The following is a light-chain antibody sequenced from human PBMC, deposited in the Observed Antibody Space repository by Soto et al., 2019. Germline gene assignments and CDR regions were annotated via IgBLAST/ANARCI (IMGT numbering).Light chain of an antibody. CDR2: AND. Sequence: QVVLTKPPSVAAAQGKPVTIACSGGNVNIGDNHVSWYQHLPGTAPKLVVYANDRRQSDLPGRFSGSKSGTSATLGITGLQTRDEADYYCGSWDNSLSAYVFGTRTHVAVL. CDR3: GSWDNSLSAYV. CDR1: NVNIGDNH. J-gene: IGLJ1*01. V-gene: IGLV1-51*01.